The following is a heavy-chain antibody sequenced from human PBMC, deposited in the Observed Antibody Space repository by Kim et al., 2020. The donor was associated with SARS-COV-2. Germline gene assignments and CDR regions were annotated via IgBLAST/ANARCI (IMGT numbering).Heavy chain of an antibody. Sequence: SETLSLTCAVYGGSFSGYYWSWIRQPPGKGLEWIGEINHSGSTNYNPSLKSRVTISVDTSKNQFSLKLSSVTAADTAVYYCARGFWGGSNWFDPWGQGTL. CDR1: GGSFSGYY. CDR2: INHSGST. CDR3: ARGFWGGSNWFDP. D-gene: IGHD3-3*01. J-gene: IGHJ5*02. V-gene: IGHV4-34*01.